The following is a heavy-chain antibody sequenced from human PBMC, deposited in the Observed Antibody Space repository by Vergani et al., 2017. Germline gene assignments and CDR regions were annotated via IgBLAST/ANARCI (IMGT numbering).Heavy chain of an antibody. J-gene: IGHJ4*02. CDR3: AREGHLYSSSWYYSYYFDY. CDR2: ISGSGGST. CDR1: GFTFSSYA. D-gene: IGHD6-13*01. Sequence: EVQLLESGGGLVQPGGSLRLSCAASGFTFSSYAMSWVRQAPGKGLEWVSAISGSGGSTYYADSVKGRFTISRDNSKNTLYLQMNSLRAEDTAVYYCAREGHLYSSSWYYSYYFDYWGQGTLVTVSS. V-gene: IGHV3-23*01.